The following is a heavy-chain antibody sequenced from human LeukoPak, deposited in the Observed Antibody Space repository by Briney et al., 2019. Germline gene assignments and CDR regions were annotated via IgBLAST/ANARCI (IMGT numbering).Heavy chain of an antibody. CDR1: GFTFSSYS. CDR3: AKPTPGTAPRPLDS. CDR2: ITSSSSTI. Sequence: PGGSLRLSCAASGFTFSSYSMNWVRQAPGKGLEGVSYITSSSSTIYYADSVKGRLTISRDNSKNTLFLQMNSLRPEDSALYYCAKPTPGTAPRPLDSWGRGTLVTVSS. J-gene: IGHJ4*02. V-gene: IGHV3-48*01. D-gene: IGHD1-26*01.